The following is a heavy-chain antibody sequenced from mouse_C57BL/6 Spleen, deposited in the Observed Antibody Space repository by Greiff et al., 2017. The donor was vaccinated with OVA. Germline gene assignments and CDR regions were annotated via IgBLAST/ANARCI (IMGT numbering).Heavy chain of an antibody. CDR1: GYTFTSYW. CDR2: IDPSDSYT. J-gene: IGHJ2*01. Sequence: VQLQQPGAELVRPGTSVKLSCKASGYTFTSYWMHWVKQRPGQGLEWIGVIDPSDSYTNYNQKFKGKATLTVDTSSSTAYMQLSSLTSEDSAVYYCARNWDDPFDYWGQGTTLTVSS. V-gene: IGHV1-59*01. CDR3: ARNWDDPFDY. D-gene: IGHD4-1*01.